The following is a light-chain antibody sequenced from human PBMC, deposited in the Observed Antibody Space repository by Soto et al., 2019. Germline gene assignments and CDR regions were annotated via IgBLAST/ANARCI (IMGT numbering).Light chain of an antibody. CDR1: SSNIGDNY. J-gene: IGLJ3*02. CDR2: ENN. CDR3: GTWDSSLSARGV. Sequence: QSVLTQPPSVSAAPGQKVTISCSGSSSNIGDNYVSWYQQLPGTAPKLLIYENNKRPSGIPDRFSGSKSGTSATLGITGLQTGDEADYYCGTWDSSLSARGVFGGGTKVPS. V-gene: IGLV1-51*02.